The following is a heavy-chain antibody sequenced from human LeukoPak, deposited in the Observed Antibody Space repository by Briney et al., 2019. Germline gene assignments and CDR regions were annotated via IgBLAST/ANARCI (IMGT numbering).Heavy chain of an antibody. J-gene: IGHJ6*02. Sequence: SGGSLRLYCAVFGFTFSSYSMNWVRQTPGKGLEWVSSISSTSTYIYYADSVKGRFTIFRDNAKNSLYLQMNSLRAEDTAVYYCARIMVRGVIPYGMDVWGQGTTVTVSS. CDR1: GFTFSSYS. CDR2: ISSTSTYI. CDR3: ARIMVRGVIPYGMDV. D-gene: IGHD3-10*01. V-gene: IGHV3-21*01.